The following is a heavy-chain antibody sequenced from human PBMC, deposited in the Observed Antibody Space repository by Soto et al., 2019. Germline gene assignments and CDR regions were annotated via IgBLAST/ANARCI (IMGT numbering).Heavy chain of an antibody. D-gene: IGHD6-19*01. Sequence: EGSLRLSCAASGFTFSDYYMSWIRQAPGKGLEWVSYISSSSSYTNYADSVKGRFTISRDNAKNSLYLQMNSLRAEDTAVYYCASLSQWLVRYWGQGTLVTVSS. CDR2: ISSSSSYT. CDR3: ASLSQWLVRY. CDR1: GFTFSDYY. J-gene: IGHJ4*02. V-gene: IGHV3-11*06.